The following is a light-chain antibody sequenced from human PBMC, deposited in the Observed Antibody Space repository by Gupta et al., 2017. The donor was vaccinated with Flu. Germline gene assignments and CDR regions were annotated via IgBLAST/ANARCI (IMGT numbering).Light chain of an antibody. CDR1: QDISTY. Sequence: GERVTITCRASQDISTYLTWYQKPPGKAPHFLIYNASTLESGVPSRFSGSGSGTEFILTISSLQPEDSATYYCQQFDRYPLTFGGGTKVEI. J-gene: IGKJ4*01. CDR2: NAS. V-gene: IGKV1-9*01. CDR3: QQFDRYPLT.